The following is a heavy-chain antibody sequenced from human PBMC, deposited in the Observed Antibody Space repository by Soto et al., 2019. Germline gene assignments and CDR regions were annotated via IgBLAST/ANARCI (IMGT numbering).Heavy chain of an antibody. J-gene: IGHJ4*02. Sequence: SETLSLTCTVSGGSISSGDYYWSWIRQPPGKGLEWIGYIYYSGSTYYNPSLKGRVTISVDTSKNQFSLKLSSVTAADTAVYYCARVYYYDSSGYPLDYWGQGTLVTVSS. CDR3: ARVYYYDSSGYPLDY. CDR2: IYYSGST. V-gene: IGHV4-30-4*01. D-gene: IGHD3-22*01. CDR1: GGSISSGDYY.